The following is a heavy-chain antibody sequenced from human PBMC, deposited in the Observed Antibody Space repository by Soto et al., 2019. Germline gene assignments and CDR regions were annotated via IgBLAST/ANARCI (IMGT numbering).Heavy chain of an antibody. CDR3: ARDIGYCSGGSCLLFDAFDI. D-gene: IGHD2-15*01. CDR1: GFTFSSYA. CDR2: ISSNGGST. V-gene: IGHV3-64*01. Sequence: GSLRLSCAASGFTFSSYAMHWVRQAPGKGLEYVSAISSNGGSTYYANSVKGRFTISRDNSKNTLYLQMGSLRAEDMAVYYCARDIGYCSGGSCLLFDAFDIWGQGTMVTVSS. J-gene: IGHJ3*02.